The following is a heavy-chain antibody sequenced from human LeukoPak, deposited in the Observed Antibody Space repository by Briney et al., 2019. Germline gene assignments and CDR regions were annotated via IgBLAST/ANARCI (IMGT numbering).Heavy chain of an antibody. V-gene: IGHV3-30*04. Sequence: GRSLRLSCATSGFTFNSYAVHWVRQAPGKGLEWVAVISYDGRNKYFADSVKGRFTISRDNSKNTLYLQMNSLRAEDTAVYHCARDRGSCSGGSCYYFDYWGQETLVTVSS. J-gene: IGHJ4*02. CDR3: ARDRGSCSGGSCYYFDY. D-gene: IGHD2-15*01. CDR1: GFTFNSYA. CDR2: ISYDGRNK.